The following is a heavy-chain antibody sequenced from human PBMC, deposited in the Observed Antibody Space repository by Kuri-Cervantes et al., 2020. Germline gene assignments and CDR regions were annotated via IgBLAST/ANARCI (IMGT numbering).Heavy chain of an antibody. D-gene: IGHD3-9*01. Sequence: GGSLRLSCAASGFTFSSYGMHWVRQAPGKGLEWVAVISYDGSNKYYADSVKGRFTISRDNSKNTLYLQMNSLRAEDTAVYYCAREHGGYFDWLYSWYFDYWGQGTLVTVSS. CDR2: ISYDGSNK. CDR1: GFTFSSYG. CDR3: AREHGGYFDWLYSWYFDY. J-gene: IGHJ4*02. V-gene: IGHV3-30*03.